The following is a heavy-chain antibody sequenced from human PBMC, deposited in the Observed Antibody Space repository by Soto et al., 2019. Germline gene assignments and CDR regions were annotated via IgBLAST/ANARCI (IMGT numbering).Heavy chain of an antibody. CDR3: ASQFNYYYGMDV. CDR2: ISGPGDAT. Sequence: PGGSLRLSCAASGFTFSSYAMTWVRQAPGKGLEWVSEISGPGDATHYADSVKGRFTISRDNSKNTLYLQMNSLRAEDTAVYYCASQFNYYYGMDVCGQGTTVTVSS. CDR1: GFTFSSYA. J-gene: IGHJ6*02. V-gene: IGHV3-23*01.